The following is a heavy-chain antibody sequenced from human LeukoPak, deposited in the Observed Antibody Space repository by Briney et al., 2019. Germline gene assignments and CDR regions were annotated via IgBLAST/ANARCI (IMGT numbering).Heavy chain of an antibody. Sequence: GASVKVSCKASGYTFSSYGISWVRRAPGQGLEWMGWISAYSGNTHYAQKFQGRVTMTTDTSTTTAYMELRGLRSEDTAVYYCASGYSPTIRTTGNDYWGQGTLVTVSS. D-gene: IGHD1-1*01. CDR3: ASGYSPTIRTTGNDY. CDR1: GYTFSSYG. CDR2: ISAYSGNT. J-gene: IGHJ4*02. V-gene: IGHV1-18*01.